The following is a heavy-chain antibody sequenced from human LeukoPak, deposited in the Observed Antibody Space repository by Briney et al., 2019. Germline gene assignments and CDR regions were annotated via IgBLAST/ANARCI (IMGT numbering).Heavy chain of an antibody. CDR2: IKHDEVEK. CDR1: GFTFNNYW. Sequence: GGSLRLSCAASGFTFNNYWMSWVRQAPGKGLEWVANIKHDEVEKYYVDSVKGRFTISRDNAKNSLFLQMNSLRVEDTAIYYCTRVPYGDYWSSDYWGQGTLVTVSS. J-gene: IGHJ4*02. D-gene: IGHD4-17*01. V-gene: IGHV3-7*01. CDR3: TRVPYGDYWSSDY.